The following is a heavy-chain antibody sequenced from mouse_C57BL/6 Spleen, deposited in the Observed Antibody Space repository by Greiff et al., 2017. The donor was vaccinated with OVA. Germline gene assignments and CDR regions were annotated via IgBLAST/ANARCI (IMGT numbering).Heavy chain of an antibody. V-gene: IGHV6-3*01. CDR1: GFTFSNYW. J-gene: IGHJ2*01. CDR2: IRLKSDNYAT. CDR3: TGLDTTVVAHFDY. D-gene: IGHD1-1*01. Sequence: EVMLVESGGGLVQPGGSMKLSCVASGFTFSNYWMNWVRQSPEKGLEWVAQIRLKSDNYATHYAESVKGRFTISRDDSKSSVYLQMNNLRAEDTGIYYCTGLDTTVVAHFDYWGQGTTLTVSS.